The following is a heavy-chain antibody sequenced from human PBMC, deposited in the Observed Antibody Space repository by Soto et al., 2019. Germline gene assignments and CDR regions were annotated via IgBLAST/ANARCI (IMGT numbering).Heavy chain of an antibody. CDR3: ARGIWFGELYGMDV. CDR1: GGSFSGYY. CDR2: INHSGST. Sequence: SETLSLTCAVYGGSFSGYYWSWIRQPPGKGLEWIGEINHSGSTNYNPSLKSRVTISVDTSKNQFSLKLSSVTAADTAVYYCARGIWFGELYGMDVWGQGTTVTVSS. J-gene: IGHJ6*02. V-gene: IGHV4-34*01. D-gene: IGHD3-10*01.